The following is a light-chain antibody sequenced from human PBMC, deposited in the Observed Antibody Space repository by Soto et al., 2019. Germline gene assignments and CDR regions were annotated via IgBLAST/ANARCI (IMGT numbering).Light chain of an antibody. CDR3: LQYDSSPRT. J-gene: IGKJ1*01. CDR1: QVFSTSH. Sequence: ENVLTQSLDTLYLSRGERATLSCRASQVFSTSHLAWYQLKPGHAPRLLIYRASTRAAGIPDRFSGSGSGTDFTLTISRLEPEDLAVYFCLQYDSSPRTFGQGTKVDIK. CDR2: RAS. V-gene: IGKV3-20*01.